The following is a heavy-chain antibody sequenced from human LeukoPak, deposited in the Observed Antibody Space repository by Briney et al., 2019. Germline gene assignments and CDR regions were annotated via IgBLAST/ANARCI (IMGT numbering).Heavy chain of an antibody. CDR1: GYTFTGYY. D-gene: IGHD3-10*01. J-gene: IGHJ4*02. CDR2: INPNSGGT. CDR3: ARDGDYGTGSYYRGCIDS. V-gene: IGHV1-2*02. Sequence: ASVKVSCKASGYTFTGYYMHWVRQAPGQGLEWMGWINPNSGGTTYAQKFEGGVTMTRDPSTSTAYLDLRGLRSDDTAVYYCARDGDYGTGSYYRGCIDSRGQGTPVTVSP.